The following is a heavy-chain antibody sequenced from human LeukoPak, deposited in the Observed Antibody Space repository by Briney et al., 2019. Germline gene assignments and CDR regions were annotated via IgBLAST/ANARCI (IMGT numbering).Heavy chain of an antibody. J-gene: IGHJ4*02. D-gene: IGHD3-10*01. CDR2: IYYSGGS. Sequence: TSETLSLTCTVSGGSISSSSYSWGWLRQPPGKGLEWIGSIYYSGGSYYNPSLKSRVTISVDTTKNQFSLKLSSVTAADTAVYYCARLYYSQWYFDYWGQGTLVTVSS. CDR3: ARLYYSQWYFDY. CDR1: GGSISSSSYS. V-gene: IGHV4-39*01.